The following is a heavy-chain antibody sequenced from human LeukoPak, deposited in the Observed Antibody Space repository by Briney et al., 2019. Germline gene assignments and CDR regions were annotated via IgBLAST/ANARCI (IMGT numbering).Heavy chain of an antibody. CDR2: ISAYNGNT. V-gene: IGHV1-18*01. J-gene: IGHJ4*02. CDR1: GYTFTTFG. D-gene: IGHD1-26*01. CDR3: ARDLDQYSGRYGGFGHDF. Sequence: ASVNVSCKASGYTFTTFGISWVRQAPGQGLEWMGWISAYNGNTNYAQKLQGRVTMTTDTSTSTAYMELRSLRSDDTAVYYCARDLDQYSGRYGGFGHDFWGQGTLVTVSS.